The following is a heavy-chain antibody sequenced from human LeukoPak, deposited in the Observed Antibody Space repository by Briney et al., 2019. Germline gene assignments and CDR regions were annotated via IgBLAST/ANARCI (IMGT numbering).Heavy chain of an antibody. CDR1: GGSTSSSSYY. Sequence: PSETLSLTCTVSGGSTSSSSYYWGWIRQPPGKGLEWIGSINYSGNIYYNPSLKSRVTISVDMFKNQFSLKLSSMTAAETAVYYCAREWELVGDNAFDIWGQGTMVTASS. CDR3: AREWELVGDNAFDI. V-gene: IGHV4-39*07. J-gene: IGHJ3*02. CDR2: INYSGNI. D-gene: IGHD1-26*01.